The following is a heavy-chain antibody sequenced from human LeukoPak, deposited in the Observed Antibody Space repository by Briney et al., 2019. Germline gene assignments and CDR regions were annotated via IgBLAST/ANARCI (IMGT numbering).Heavy chain of an antibody. V-gene: IGHV4-34*01. D-gene: IGHD6-6*01. CDR2: INHSGST. Sequence: SETLSLTCAVYGGSFSGYYWSWIRQPPGKGPEWIGEINHSGSTNYNPSLKSRVTISVDTSKNQFSLKLSSVTAADTAVYYCARVSIAARPVDYWGQGTLVTVSS. J-gene: IGHJ4*02. CDR3: ARVSIAARPVDY. CDR1: GGSFSGYY.